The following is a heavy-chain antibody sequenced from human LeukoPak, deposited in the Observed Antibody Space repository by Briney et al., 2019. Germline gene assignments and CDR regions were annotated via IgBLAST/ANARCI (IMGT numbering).Heavy chain of an antibody. Sequence: ASVKVSCKASGYTFTSYYMHWVRQAPGQGLEWMGIINPSGGSTSYAQKFQGRVTMTRDTSTSTVYMELSSLRSEDTAVYYCATLRTIVATPRGAFDIWGQGTMVTVTS. CDR1: GYTFTSYY. CDR2: INPSGGST. V-gene: IGHV1-46*01. CDR3: ATLRTIVATPRGAFDI. J-gene: IGHJ3*02. D-gene: IGHD5-12*01.